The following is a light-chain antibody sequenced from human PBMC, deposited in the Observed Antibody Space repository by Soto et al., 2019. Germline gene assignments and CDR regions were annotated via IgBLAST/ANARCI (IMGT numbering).Light chain of an antibody. J-gene: IGKJ1*01. CDR3: QQLNNFPLT. Sequence: DIQLTQSPSFLSASVGDRVTITCRASQGISSYLAWYQQRPGKAPKLLMYGASTLQSGVPSRFSGSASGTKFTLTINNLQPEDFATYYCQQLNNFPLTFGQGTKVE. CDR1: QGISSY. CDR2: GAS. V-gene: IGKV1-9*01.